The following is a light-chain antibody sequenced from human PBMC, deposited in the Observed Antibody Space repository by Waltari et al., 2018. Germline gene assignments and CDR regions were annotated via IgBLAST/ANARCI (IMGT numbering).Light chain of an antibody. Sequence: EILMTQSPASLSVSPWERATLSCWAGQSVGINLAWYQQRPGQAPRLLIYGASNRATGIPARFSGSGSDTEFTLTISSLKSEDFAVYYCQQYNSWPRTFGQGTKVEIK. CDR3: QQYNSWPRT. J-gene: IGKJ1*01. V-gene: IGKV3-15*01. CDR2: GAS. CDR1: QSVGIN.